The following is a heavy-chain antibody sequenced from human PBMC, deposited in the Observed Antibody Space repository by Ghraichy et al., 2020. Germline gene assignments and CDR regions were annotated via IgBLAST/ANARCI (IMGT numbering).Heavy chain of an antibody. Sequence: LSLTCVGSGFTFSGYNMNWVRQSPGKGLEWVSYISSGSKAIFYADSVKGRFTISRDNAQNSLYLQMNSLRDEDTAVYYCARASTVVRFYYYDGMDGWGQGTTVTVSS. D-gene: IGHD4-23*01. CDR2: ISSGSKAI. V-gene: IGHV3-48*02. CDR1: GFTFSGYN. CDR3: ARASTVVRFYYYDGMDG. J-gene: IGHJ6*02.